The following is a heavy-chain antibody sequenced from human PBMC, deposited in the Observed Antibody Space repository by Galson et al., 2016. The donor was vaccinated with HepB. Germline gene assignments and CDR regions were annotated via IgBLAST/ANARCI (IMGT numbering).Heavy chain of an antibody. V-gene: IGHV1-69*04. CDR1: GGTFSSYA. Sequence: SVKVSCKASGGTFSSYAFSWVRQAPGQGLEWMGRIVPILGMSNYAQKFQGRVTITADKSTSTVNMELSNLRYEDTAVYYCARDAVAGAGTLHFYFYGMDGWGQGTTVTVSS. D-gene: IGHD6-13*01. J-gene: IGHJ6*02. CDR3: ARDAVAGAGTLHFYFYGMDG. CDR2: IVPILGMS.